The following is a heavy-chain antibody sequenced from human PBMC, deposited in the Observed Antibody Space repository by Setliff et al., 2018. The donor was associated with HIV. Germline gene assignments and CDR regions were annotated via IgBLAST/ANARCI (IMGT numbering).Heavy chain of an antibody. CDR3: ARDQTGVAAAAFGGGSAWSDEGFDI. CDR2: IIPMYNIP. V-gene: IGHV1-69*13. D-gene: IGHD6-13*01. J-gene: IGHJ3*02. Sequence: SVKVSCKASGGTLSNYVITWVRQAPGQGLAWMGMIIPMYNIPAYAQKFQGRVTFTADESTSTAYMELSSLSSEDTAVYYCARDQTGVAAAAFGGGSAWSDEGFDIWGQGTMVTVS. CDR1: GGTLSNYV.